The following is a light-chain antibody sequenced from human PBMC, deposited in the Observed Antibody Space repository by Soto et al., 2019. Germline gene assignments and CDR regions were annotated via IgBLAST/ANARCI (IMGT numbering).Light chain of an antibody. CDR1: SSNIGSNF. J-gene: IGLJ2*01. V-gene: IGLV1-47*01. CDR2: RND. CDR3: AVWDDSLNGSVA. Sequence: QPVLTQAPSASATPGQRVTISCSGSSSNIGSNFVYWYQKFPGTAPKVLIYRNDQRPSGVPDRFSGSKSGTSASLAISGLRSEDEADYYCAVWDDSLNGSVAFGGGTKLTVL.